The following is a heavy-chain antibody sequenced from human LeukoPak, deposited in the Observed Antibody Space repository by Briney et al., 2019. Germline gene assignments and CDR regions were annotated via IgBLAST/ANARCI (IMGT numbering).Heavy chain of an antibody. V-gene: IGHV4-4*02. CDR1: GASITTTNW. J-gene: IGHJ4*02. CDR3: TRESGAFSPFGF. Sequence: PSGTLSLTCAVSGASITTTNWGSWVRQPPGKGLEWIGEVHLTGATNYSPFLESRFSMSIDKSNNPLSLGVTSVTAADTAMYYCTRESGAFSPFGFWGQGTLVTVSS. D-gene: IGHD1-26*01. CDR2: VHLTGAT.